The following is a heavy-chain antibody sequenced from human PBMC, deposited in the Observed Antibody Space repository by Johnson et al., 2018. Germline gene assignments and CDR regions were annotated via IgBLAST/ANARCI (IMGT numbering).Heavy chain of an antibody. J-gene: IGHJ3*02. CDR2: ISSSCSTI. Sequence: QVQLVQSGGGLVKPGGSLRLSCAASGFTFSDYYMSWIRQAPGKGLEWVSYISSSCSTIYYADSVKGRFTISRDNAKNSLYLQMNSLRAEDTAVYYCAIDSPGGGWPLDAFDIWGQGTMVTVSS. CDR1: GFTFSDYY. D-gene: IGHD6-19*01. CDR3: AIDSPGGGWPLDAFDI. V-gene: IGHV3-11*04.